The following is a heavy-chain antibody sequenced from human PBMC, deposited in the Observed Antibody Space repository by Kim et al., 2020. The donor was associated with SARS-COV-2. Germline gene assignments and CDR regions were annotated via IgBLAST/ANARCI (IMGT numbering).Heavy chain of an antibody. CDR1: GFTFSSYG. D-gene: IGHD6-6*01. CDR3: ARAHSSSSILISWNYYYYYGMDV. Sequence: GGSLRLSCAASGFTFSSYGMHWVRQAPGKGLEWVAAIWYDGSNKYYADSVKGRFTISRDNSKNTLYLQMNSLRAEDTAVYYCARAHSSSSILISWNYYYYYGMDVWGQGTTVTVSS. CDR2: IWYDGSNK. V-gene: IGHV3-33*01. J-gene: IGHJ6*02.